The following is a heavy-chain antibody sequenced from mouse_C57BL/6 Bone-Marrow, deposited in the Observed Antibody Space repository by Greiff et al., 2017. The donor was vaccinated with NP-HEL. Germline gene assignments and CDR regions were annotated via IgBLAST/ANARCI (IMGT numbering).Heavy chain of an antibody. CDR1: GYTFTNYW. V-gene: IGHV1-63*01. Sequence: VQLVESGAELVRPGTSVKMSCKASGYTFTNYWIGWAKQRPGHGLEWIGDIYPGGGYTNYNEKFKGKATLTADKSSSTAYMQLSSLTSEDSAVYYCARGATVVDYWGQGTTLTVSS. D-gene: IGHD1-1*01. CDR2: IYPGGGYT. CDR3: ARGATVVDY. J-gene: IGHJ2*01.